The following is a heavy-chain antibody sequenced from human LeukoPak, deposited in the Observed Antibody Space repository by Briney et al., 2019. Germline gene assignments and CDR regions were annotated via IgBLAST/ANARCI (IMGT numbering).Heavy chain of an antibody. V-gene: IGHV5-51*01. J-gene: IGHJ3*02. CDR3: ARSSNNWNNAFDI. CDR2: IYPGDSDT. CDR1: GYSFTSYW. D-gene: IGHD1-20*01. Sequence: GESLKISCKGSGYSFTSYWIGWVRQMPGKGLEWMGIIYPGDSDTRYSPPFQGQVTISADKSISTAYLQWSSLKASDTAMYYCARSSNNWNNAFDIWGQGTMVTVSS.